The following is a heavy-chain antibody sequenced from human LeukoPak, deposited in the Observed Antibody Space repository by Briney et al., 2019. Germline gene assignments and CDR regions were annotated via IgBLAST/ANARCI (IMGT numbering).Heavy chain of an antibody. CDR3: AKVGGYCISTSCYPHYDMDV. V-gene: IGHV1-24*01. J-gene: IGHJ6*02. D-gene: IGHD2-2*01. CDR1: GYTLTELS. CDR2: FDPEDGGT. Sequence: ASVKVSCKVSGYTLTELSMHWVRQAPGKGLEWMGGFDPEDGGTIYAQKFQGRVTMTEDTSTDTAYMELSSLRSEDTAVYYCAKVGGYCISTSCYPHYDMDVWGQGTTVTASS.